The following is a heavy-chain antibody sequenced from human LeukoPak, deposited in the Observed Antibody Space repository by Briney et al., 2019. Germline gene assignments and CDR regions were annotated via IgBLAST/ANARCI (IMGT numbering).Heavy chain of an antibody. D-gene: IGHD2-2*02. V-gene: IGHV4-59*01. CDR2: IYYSGST. Sequence: SETLSLTCTVSGGSISSYYWSWIRQPPGKGLEWIGYIYYSGSTNYNPSLKSRVTISVDTSKNQFSLKLSSVTAADTAVYYCARGRGYCSSTSCYTVFDYWGQGTPVTVSS. J-gene: IGHJ4*02. CDR3: ARGRGYCSSTSCYTVFDY. CDR1: GGSISSYY.